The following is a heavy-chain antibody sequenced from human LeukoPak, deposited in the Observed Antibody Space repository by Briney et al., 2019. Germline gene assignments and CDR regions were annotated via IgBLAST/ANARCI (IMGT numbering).Heavy chain of an antibody. CDR1: GGSISSYY. CDR2: IYTSGST. CDR3: ARVGVIVATNTYYYYYMDV. J-gene: IGHJ6*03. D-gene: IGHD5-12*01. Sequence: SETLSLTRTVSGGSISSYYWSWIRQPAGKGLEWIGRIYTSGSTNYNPSLKSRVTMSVDTSKNQFSLKLSSVTAADTAVYYCARVGVIVATNTYYYYYMDVWGKGTTVTISS. V-gene: IGHV4-4*07.